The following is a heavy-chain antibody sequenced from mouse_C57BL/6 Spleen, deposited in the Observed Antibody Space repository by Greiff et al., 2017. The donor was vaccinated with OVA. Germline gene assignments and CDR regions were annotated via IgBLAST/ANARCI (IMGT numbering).Heavy chain of an antibody. CDR2: IDPNSGGT. V-gene: IGHV1-72*01. Sequence: QVHVKQPGAELVKPGASVKLSCKASGYTFTSYWMHWVKQRPGRGLEWIGRIDPNSGGTKYNEKFKSKATLTVDKPSSTAYMQLSSLTSEDSAVYYCARTHYGSSSYAMDYWGQGTSVTVSS. D-gene: IGHD1-1*01. J-gene: IGHJ4*01. CDR1: GYTFTSYW. CDR3: ARTHYGSSSYAMDY.